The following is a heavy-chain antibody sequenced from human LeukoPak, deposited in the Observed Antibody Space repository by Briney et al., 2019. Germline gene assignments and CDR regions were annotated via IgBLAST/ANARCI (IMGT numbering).Heavy chain of an antibody. CDR3: AKVTGDS. D-gene: IGHD3-16*01. CDR2: TSDRGDYT. V-gene: IGHV3-23*01. J-gene: IGHJ4*02. Sequence: GGSLRLSCAASGFTFTSYSMSWVRQAPGKGLEWVSGTSDRGDYTYYADSVKGRFTISRDNAKNSLYLQMNSLRAEDTALYYCAKVTGDSWGQGTLVTVSS. CDR1: GFTFTSYS.